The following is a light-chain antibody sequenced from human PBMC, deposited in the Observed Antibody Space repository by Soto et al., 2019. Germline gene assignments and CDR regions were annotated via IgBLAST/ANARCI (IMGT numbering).Light chain of an antibody. CDR1: QSVGSY. Sequence: DILLTQSPATLSLSPGERATLSCRASQSVGSYLAWYQHKPGQAPRLLIYDASNRATGIPARFSGSGSGTDFTLTISSLEPEDFAVYYCQQRSNWPPTFGQGTRLEIK. J-gene: IGKJ5*01. V-gene: IGKV3-11*01. CDR3: QQRSNWPPT. CDR2: DAS.